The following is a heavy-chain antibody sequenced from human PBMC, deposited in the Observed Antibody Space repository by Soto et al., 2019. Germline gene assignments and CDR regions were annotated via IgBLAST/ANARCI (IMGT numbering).Heavy chain of an antibody. D-gene: IGHD2-21*02. CDR2: IRYSGRT. V-gene: IGHV4-59*08. Sequence: QVLLQESGPGLVKPSETLSLTCTVSGGSISPYYWSWIRQSPGKGLEWIGHIRYSGRTNYNPSLNPSLKGRVTISADTSKNQFSLKLSPVTAADTAVYYCASAYCGGDCDLASFEYWGLGTLVTVSS. CDR3: ASAYCGGDCDLASFEY. J-gene: IGHJ4*02. CDR1: GGSISPYY.